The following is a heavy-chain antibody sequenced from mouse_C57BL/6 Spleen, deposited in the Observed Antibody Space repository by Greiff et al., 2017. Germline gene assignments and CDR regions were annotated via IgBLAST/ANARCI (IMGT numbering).Heavy chain of an antibody. Sequence: VQLQQSGPGLVAPSQSLSITCTVSGFSLTSYGVHWVRQPPGKGLEWLVVIWSDGSTTYNSALKSRLSISKDNSKSQVFLKMNSLQTDDTAMYYCARHEDYGYDGPWFAYWGQGTLVTVSA. CDR3: ARHEDYGYDGPWFAY. CDR2: IWSDGST. J-gene: IGHJ3*01. CDR1: GFSLTSYG. D-gene: IGHD2-2*01. V-gene: IGHV2-6-1*01.